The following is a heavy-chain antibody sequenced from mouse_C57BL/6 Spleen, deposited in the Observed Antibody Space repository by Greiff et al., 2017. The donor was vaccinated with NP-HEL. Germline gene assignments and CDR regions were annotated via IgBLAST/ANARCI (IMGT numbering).Heavy chain of an antibody. J-gene: IGHJ2*01. Sequence: VQLQQPGAELVKPGASVKMSCKASGYTFTSYWITWVTQRPGQGLEWIGDIYPGSGSTNYNEKFKSKATLTVDTSSSTAYMQLSSLTSEDSAVYYCARGGWLLFYFDYWGQGTTLTVSS. D-gene: IGHD2-3*01. CDR3: ARGGWLLFYFDY. CDR1: GYTFTSYW. V-gene: IGHV1-55*01. CDR2: IYPGSGST.